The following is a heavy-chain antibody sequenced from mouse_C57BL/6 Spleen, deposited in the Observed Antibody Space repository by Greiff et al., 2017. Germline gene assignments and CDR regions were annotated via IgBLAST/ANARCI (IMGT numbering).Heavy chain of an antibody. Sequence: EVQLVESGGGLVKPGGSLKLSCAASGFTFSDYGMHWVRQAPEQGLEWVAYISSGSSTIYYADKVKGRCTISGDNAKNTLFLQMTSLRSEDTAMYYCARGNWDGYFDVWGTGTTVTVSS. V-gene: IGHV5-17*01. CDR2: ISSGSSTI. J-gene: IGHJ1*03. D-gene: IGHD4-1*01. CDR1: GFTFSDYG. CDR3: ARGNWDGYFDV.